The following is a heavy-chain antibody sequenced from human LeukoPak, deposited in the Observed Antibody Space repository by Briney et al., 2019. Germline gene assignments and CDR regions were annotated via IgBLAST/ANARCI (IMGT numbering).Heavy chain of an antibody. CDR2: ISGSGGST. Sequence: GGSLRLSCAASGLTFSSYAMSWVRQPPGKGLEWVSAISGSGGSTYYADSVKRRLTISGDSSKNTLYVQMNSLRAEDTAVYCCTSRPMVAAEHYYYSFMDVWGKGTTVTVS. CDR3: TSRPMVAAEHYYYSFMDV. CDR1: GLTFSSYA. J-gene: IGHJ6*03. D-gene: IGHD2-15*01. V-gene: IGHV3-23*01.